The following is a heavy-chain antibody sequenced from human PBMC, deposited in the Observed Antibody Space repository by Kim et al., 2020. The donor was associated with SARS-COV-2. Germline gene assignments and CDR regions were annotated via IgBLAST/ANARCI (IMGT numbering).Heavy chain of an antibody. J-gene: IGHJ3*02. D-gene: IGHD5-18*01. CDR3: AREDTAMVKRGTAFDI. Sequence: SVKVSCKASGGTFSSYAISWVRQAPGQGLEWMGGIIPIFGTANYAQKFQGRVTITADESTSTAYMELSSLRSEDTAVYYCAREDTAMVKRGTAFDIWGQGTMVTVSS. CDR1: GGTFSSYA. CDR2: IIPIFGTA. V-gene: IGHV1-69*13.